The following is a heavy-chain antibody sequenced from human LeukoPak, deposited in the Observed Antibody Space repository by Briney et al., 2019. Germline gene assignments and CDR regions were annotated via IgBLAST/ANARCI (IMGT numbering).Heavy chain of an antibody. Sequence: GGSLRLSCAASGFSFSSYSMNWVRQAPGKGLEGVSSISSSSSYIYYADSVKGRFTISRDNAKNSLYLQMNRLRAEDTAVYYCARDQAPMAGSYAFDIWGQGTMVTVSS. CDR3: ARDQAPMAGSYAFDI. CDR2: ISSSSSYI. D-gene: IGHD6-19*01. J-gene: IGHJ3*02. CDR1: GFSFSSYS. V-gene: IGHV3-21*01.